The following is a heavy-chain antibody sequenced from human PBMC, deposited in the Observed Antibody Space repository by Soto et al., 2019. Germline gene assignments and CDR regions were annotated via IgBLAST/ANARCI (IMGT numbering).Heavy chain of an antibody. V-gene: IGHV3-33*01. CDR1: GFTFRSYG. D-gene: IGHD6-19*01. CDR3: ARDSHVGSGWQLTADY. J-gene: IGHJ4*02. CDR2: IWYDGSNK. Sequence: QVQLVESGGGVVQPGRSLRLSCAASGFTFRSYGMHWVRQAPGKGLEWVAVIWYDGSNKYYAESVKGRFTISRDNSKNTLYLQTNSLRAEDTAVYYCARDSHVGSGWQLTADYWGQGTLVTVSS.